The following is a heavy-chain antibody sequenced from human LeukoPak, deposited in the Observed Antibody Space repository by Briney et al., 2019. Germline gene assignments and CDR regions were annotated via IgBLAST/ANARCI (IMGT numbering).Heavy chain of an antibody. CDR2: ISGSGGGT. D-gene: IGHD2/OR15-2a*01. V-gene: IGHV3-23*01. Sequence: GGSLRLSCAASGFTFSNYAMTWVRQAPGKGLEWVSAISGSGGGTYYADSVKGRFTISRDNSKNTLYLQMNSLRVEDTAVYYRAKRGTTRPEGVDCWGQGTLVTVSS. CDR1: GFTFSNYA. J-gene: IGHJ4*02. CDR3: AKRGTTRPEGVDC.